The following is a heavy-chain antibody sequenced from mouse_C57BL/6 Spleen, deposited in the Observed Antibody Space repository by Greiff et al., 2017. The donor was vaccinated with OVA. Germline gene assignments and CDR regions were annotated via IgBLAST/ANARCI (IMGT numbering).Heavy chain of an antibody. CDR2: IHPNSGST. D-gene: IGHD1-1*02. J-gene: IGHJ2*01. CDR3: AREGSFLDY. V-gene: IGHV1-64*01. CDR1: PYPVTSYW. Sequence: QVHLHHPRAEPVHPGASVDYSFNSSPYPVTSYWMHCLKQRPVQGLSWIGMIHPNSGSTNYNEKFKSKATLTVDKSSSTAYMQLSSLTSEDSAVYYCAREGSFLDYWGQGTTLTVSS.